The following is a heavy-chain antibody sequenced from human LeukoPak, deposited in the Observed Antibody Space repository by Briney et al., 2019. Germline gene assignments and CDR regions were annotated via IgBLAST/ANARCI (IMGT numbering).Heavy chain of an antibody. Sequence: MSSQTLSLTCTVSGGSISSYYWSWIRQPPGKGLEWIGYIYYSGSTNYNPSLKSRVTISVDTSKNQFSLKLSSVTAADTAVYYCARDGSPTNPYYYYGMDVWGQGTTVTVSS. CDR3: ARDGSPTNPYYYYGMDV. D-gene: IGHD2-8*01. CDR2: IYYSGST. J-gene: IGHJ6*02. CDR1: GGSISSYY. V-gene: IGHV4-59*01.